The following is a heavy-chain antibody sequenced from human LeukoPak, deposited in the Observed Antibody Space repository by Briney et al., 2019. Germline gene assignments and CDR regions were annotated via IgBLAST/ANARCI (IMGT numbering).Heavy chain of an antibody. Sequence: PSETLSLTCAVSGYSISSGYYWGWIRQPPGKGLEWIGSIYHSGSTYYNPSLKSRVTISVDTSKNQFSLKLSSVTAADTAVYYCASSSSGWYGGECLDYWGQGTLVTVSS. J-gene: IGHJ4*02. CDR1: GYSISSGYY. CDR2: IYHSGST. D-gene: IGHD6-19*01. V-gene: IGHV4-38-2*01. CDR3: ASSSSGWYGGECLDY.